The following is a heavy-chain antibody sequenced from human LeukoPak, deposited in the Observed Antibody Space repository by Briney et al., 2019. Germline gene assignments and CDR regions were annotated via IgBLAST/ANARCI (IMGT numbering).Heavy chain of an antibody. J-gene: IGHJ4*02. CDR2: IKHDGSED. CDR3: ARSANYGGHAFFDY. CDR1: GFTFSSYW. V-gene: IGHV3-7*01. Sequence: GGSLRLSCAASGFTFSSYWMTWVRQTPGKGLEWVADIKHDGSEDYFVDSVKGRFTISRDNAENSLHLQMSSLRAEDTAVYYCARSANYGGHAFFDYWGQGILVIVSS. D-gene: IGHD4/OR15-4a*01.